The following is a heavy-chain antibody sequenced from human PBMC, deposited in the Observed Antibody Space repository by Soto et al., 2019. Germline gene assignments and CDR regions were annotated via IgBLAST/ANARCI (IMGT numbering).Heavy chain of an antibody. Sequence: ASVKVSCKVSGYTLTELSMHWVRQAPGKGLEWMGGFDPEDGETIYAQKFQGRVTMTEDTSTDTAYMELSSLRSEDTAVYYCATATTSYCGGDPRCEYYYYGMDVWGQGTTVTVSS. V-gene: IGHV1-24*01. J-gene: IGHJ6*02. CDR2: FDPEDGET. CDR3: ATATTSYCGGDPRCEYYYYGMDV. D-gene: IGHD2-21*02. CDR1: GYTLTELS.